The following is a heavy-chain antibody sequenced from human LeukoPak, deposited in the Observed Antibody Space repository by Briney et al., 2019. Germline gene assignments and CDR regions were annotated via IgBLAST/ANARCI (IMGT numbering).Heavy chain of an antibody. CDR1: GGSISSGGYY. J-gene: IGHJ4*02. D-gene: IGHD3-22*01. CDR3: AGWNYYDSSGYRPIDY. Sequence: SQTLSLTCTVSGGSISSGGYYWSWIRQHPGKGLEWIGYIYYSGSTYYNPSLKSRVTISVDTSKNQFSLKLSSVTAADTAVYYCAGWNYYDSSGYRPIDYWGQGTLVTVSS. CDR2: IYYSGST. V-gene: IGHV4-31*03.